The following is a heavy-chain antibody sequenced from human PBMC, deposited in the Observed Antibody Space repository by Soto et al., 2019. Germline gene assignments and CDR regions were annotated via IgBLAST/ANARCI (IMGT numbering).Heavy chain of an antibody. CDR2: IDVGGGSA. D-gene: IGHD3-3*01. CDR1: GFTFSSYD. J-gene: IGHJ3*01. CDR3: AKEDDAWTNGHFNV. V-gene: IGHV3-23*01. Sequence: EAQLLESGGGLVQPGGSLRLSCAASGFTFSSYDMSWVRQAPGKGLEWVSGIDVGGGSAYYADSVKGRFTIYRDNSKNTLHLQLNSLRSEDTAIYYCAKEDDAWTNGHFNVWGQGTVVTVSS.